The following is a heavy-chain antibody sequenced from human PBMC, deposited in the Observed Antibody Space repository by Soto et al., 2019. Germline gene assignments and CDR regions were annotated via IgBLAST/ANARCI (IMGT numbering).Heavy chain of an antibody. J-gene: IGHJ4*02. CDR1: GFTFSTYA. D-gene: IGHD6-13*01. Sequence: GGSLRLSCAASGFTFSTYAMIWVRQAPGKGLEWVSGISGSGTTTFYPDSVKGRFTISRDNSKNTLYMQMNGLRAEDSAVYFCAKGGQQHRPKFFFDSWGQGALVTV. V-gene: IGHV3-23*01. CDR3: AKGGQQHRPKFFFDS. CDR2: ISGSGTTT.